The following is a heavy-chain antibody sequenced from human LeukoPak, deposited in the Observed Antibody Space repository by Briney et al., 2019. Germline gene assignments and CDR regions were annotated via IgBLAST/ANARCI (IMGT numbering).Heavy chain of an antibody. CDR2: MNPNSGNT. J-gene: IGHJ4*02. V-gene: IGHV1-8*01. Sequence: ASVKVSCKASGYTFSSYDINWVRQATGQGLGWMGWMNPNSGNTGYAQKFQGRVTMTRNTSISTAYMELSSLRSEDTAVYYCARGQKSALTYGSGTYAYYFDYWGQGTLVTVSS. D-gene: IGHD3-10*01. CDR3: ARGQKSALTYGSGTYAYYFDY. CDR1: GYTFSSYD.